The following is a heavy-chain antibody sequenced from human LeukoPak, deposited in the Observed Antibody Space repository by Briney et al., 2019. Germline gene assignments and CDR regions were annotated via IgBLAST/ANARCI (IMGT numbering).Heavy chain of an antibody. CDR3: ARVGDSSGYYFDY. D-gene: IGHD3-22*01. J-gene: IGHJ4*02. Sequence: GASVKVSCKASGGTFSSYAISWVRQAPGQGLEWMGGIIPIFGTANYAQKFQGRVTITTDGSTSTAYMELSSLRSEDTAVYYCARVGDSSGYYFDYWGQGTLVTVSS. CDR1: GGTFSSYA. V-gene: IGHV1-69*05. CDR2: IIPIFGTA.